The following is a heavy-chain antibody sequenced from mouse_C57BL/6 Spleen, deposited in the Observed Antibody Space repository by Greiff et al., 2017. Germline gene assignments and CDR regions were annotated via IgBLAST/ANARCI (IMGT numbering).Heavy chain of an antibody. CDR2: ISSGGSYT. V-gene: IGHV5-6*01. CDR3: ARNPGDY. Sequence: EVMLVESGGDLVKPGGSLKLSCAASGFTFSSYGMSWVRQTPDKRLEWVATISSGGSYTYYPDSVKGRFTISRDNAKNTLYLQMSSLKSEDTAMYYCARNPGDYWGQGTSVTVSS. J-gene: IGHJ4*01. CDR1: GFTFSSYG.